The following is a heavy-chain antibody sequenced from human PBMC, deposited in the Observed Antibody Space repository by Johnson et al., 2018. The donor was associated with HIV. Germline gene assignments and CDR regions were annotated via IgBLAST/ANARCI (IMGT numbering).Heavy chain of an antibody. CDR2: ISYDGSDK. V-gene: IGHV3-30*19. D-gene: IGHD6-19*01. CDR3: ARLERLGGLSRVLDM. CDR1: GFTFSSNA. Sequence: QVQLVESGGGVVQPGGSLRLSCAASGFTFSSNAMHWVRQAPAKGLEWVAVISYDGSDKYYADSVKGRFTISRDNSKNTLYLQMNYLRVEDTAVYYCARLERLGGLSRVLDMWGQGTMVTVSS. J-gene: IGHJ3*02.